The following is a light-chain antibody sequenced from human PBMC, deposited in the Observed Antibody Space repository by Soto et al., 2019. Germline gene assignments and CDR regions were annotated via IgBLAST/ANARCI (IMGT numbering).Light chain of an antibody. CDR1: ESVHSN. Sequence: EMVMTQSPATLSVSPGERVTLSCRASESVHSNLAWYQQKPGQGPSLLLYYASTRVTGVPDRFSGSGSGTEFTLTISSLQSEDFGVYYCQHYGNWPPTFGPGTKVEIK. CDR3: QHYGNWPPT. CDR2: YAS. J-gene: IGKJ3*01. V-gene: IGKV3-15*01.